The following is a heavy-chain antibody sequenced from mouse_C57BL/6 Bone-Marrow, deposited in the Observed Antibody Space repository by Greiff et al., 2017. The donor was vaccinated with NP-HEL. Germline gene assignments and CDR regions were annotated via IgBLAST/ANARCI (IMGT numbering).Heavy chain of an antibody. J-gene: IGHJ3*01. V-gene: IGHV5-4*01. CDR1: GFTFSSYA. CDR3: ARDYYGSSYEFAY. CDR2: FSDGGSYT. D-gene: IGHD1-1*01. Sequence: EVKVVQSGGGLVKPGASLKLSCAASGFTFSSYAMSWVRQTPEKRLEWVATFSDGGSYTYYPDNVKGRFTMSRDNAKNNLYLQRSQLKSEDTAMYYCARDYYGSSYEFAYWGQGTLVTVSA.